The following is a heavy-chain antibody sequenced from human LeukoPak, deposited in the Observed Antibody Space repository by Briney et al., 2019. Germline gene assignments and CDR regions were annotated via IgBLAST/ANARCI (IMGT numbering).Heavy chain of an antibody. CDR3: ARDRGGYYDFWSGFNWFDP. CDR2: IKQDGSEK. D-gene: IGHD3-3*01. J-gene: IGHJ5*02. Sequence: PGGSLRLSCAASGFTFSSYWMSWVRQAPGKGLEWVANIKQDGSEKYYVDSVKGRFTISRDNAKNSLYLQMNSLRAEDTAVYYCARDRGGYYDFWSGFNWFDPWGQGTLVTVSS. V-gene: IGHV3-7*01. CDR1: GFTFSSYW.